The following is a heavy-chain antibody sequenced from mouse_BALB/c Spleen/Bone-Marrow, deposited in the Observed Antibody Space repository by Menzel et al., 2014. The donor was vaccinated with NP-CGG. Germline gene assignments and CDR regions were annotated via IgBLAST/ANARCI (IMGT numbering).Heavy chain of an antibody. J-gene: IGHJ3*01. Sequence: QVQLQQSGAELVKPGASAKLSCKASGYTLTSYYMYWVKQRPGQGLEWIGEINHSNGYTNFNEKFKSKATLTVDKSSSTAYMQLSSLTSEDSAVYYCTREGAYWGQGTLVTASA. CDR1: GYTLTSYY. V-gene: IGHV1S81*02. CDR2: INHSNGYT. CDR3: TREGAY.